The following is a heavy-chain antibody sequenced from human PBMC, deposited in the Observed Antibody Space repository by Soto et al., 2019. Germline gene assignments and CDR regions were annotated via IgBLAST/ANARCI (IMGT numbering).Heavy chain of an antibody. CDR2: MYNTGST. CDR1: GGTISRYY. J-gene: IGHJ6*02. CDR3: ARDLWCYCGTDCYPLDV. D-gene: IGHD2-21*02. V-gene: IGHV4-59*01. Sequence: QVQLQESGPGLVKPSETLSLTCTVSGGTISRYYWSWIRQPPGKGLEWIGYMYNTGSTVYNPSFRSRVTISVDTSMNQFSLKLNSLTDADTAVYYCARDLWCYCGTDCYPLDVWGQGTTVTVSS.